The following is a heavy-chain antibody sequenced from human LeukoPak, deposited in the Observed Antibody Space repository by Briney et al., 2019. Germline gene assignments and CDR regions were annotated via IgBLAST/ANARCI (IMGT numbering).Heavy chain of an antibody. CDR3: ASNPTAAGTGH. Sequence: SETLSLTCAVSGGSISSGGYSWSWIRQPPGKGLEWIGYIYHSGSTYYNPSLKSRVTISVDTSKNQFSLKLSSVTAADTAVYYCASNPTAAGTGHWGQGTLVTVSS. J-gene: IGHJ4*02. V-gene: IGHV4-30-2*01. D-gene: IGHD6-13*01. CDR2: IYHSGST. CDR1: GGSISSGGYS.